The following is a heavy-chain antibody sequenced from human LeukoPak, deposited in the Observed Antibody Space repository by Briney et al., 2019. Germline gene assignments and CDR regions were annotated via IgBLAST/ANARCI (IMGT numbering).Heavy chain of an antibody. Sequence: SVKVSCKASGYTFTSYAISWVRQAPGQGLEWMGRIIPILGIANYAQKFQGRVTITADKSTSTAYMELSSLRSEDTAVYYCARGMTTVTTSGYWGQGTLVTVSS. J-gene: IGHJ4*02. CDR1: GYTFTSYA. CDR3: ARGMTTVTTSGY. D-gene: IGHD4-17*01. V-gene: IGHV1-69*04. CDR2: IIPILGIA.